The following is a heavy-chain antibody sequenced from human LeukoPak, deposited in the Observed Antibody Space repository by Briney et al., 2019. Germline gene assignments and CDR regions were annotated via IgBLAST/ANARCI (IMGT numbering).Heavy chain of an antibody. D-gene: IGHD6-19*01. CDR1: GFTFSSYG. CDR2: ISYDGSNK. Sequence: GRSLRLSCAASGFTFSSYGMRWVRQAPGKGLEWVAVISYDGSNKYYADSVKGRFTISRDNSKNTLYLQMNSLRAEDTAVYYCAKDRGSGWYGNWFDPWGQGTLVTVSS. J-gene: IGHJ5*02. V-gene: IGHV3-30*18. CDR3: AKDRGSGWYGNWFDP.